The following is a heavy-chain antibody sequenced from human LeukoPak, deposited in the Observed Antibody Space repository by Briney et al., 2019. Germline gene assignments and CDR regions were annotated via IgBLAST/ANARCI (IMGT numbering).Heavy chain of an antibody. J-gene: IGHJ2*01. CDR1: GVTFSSYW. Sequence: GGSLRLSCAASGVTFSSYWMCWVRQAPGKGLEWVSKIKQDGSEKYYVHSVKGRFTISRDNAKNSLFMQMNSLRVEDTAVYFCARDRYYYNYETFVWGRGAQVIVSS. CDR3: ARDRYYYNYETFV. CDR2: IKQDGSEK. D-gene: IGHD3-10*01. V-gene: IGHV3-7*01.